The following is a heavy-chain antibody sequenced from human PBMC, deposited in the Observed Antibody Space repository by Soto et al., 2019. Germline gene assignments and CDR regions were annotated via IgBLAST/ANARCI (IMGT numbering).Heavy chain of an antibody. CDR1: GGSFASYA. Sequence: QVQLVQSGAEVKKPGSSLKVSCKASGGSFASYAFSWLRQAPRQGLEWVGGIIPIFGTPKYAHRFQARVSIPADRSTTTDYLALTGLTSEDTAVYFCARDPRTHFANWDTDVWFETWGQGTLVIVSS. J-gene: IGHJ5*02. CDR2: IIPIFGTP. V-gene: IGHV1-69*06. CDR3: ARDPRTHFANWDTDVWFET. D-gene: IGHD1-1*01.